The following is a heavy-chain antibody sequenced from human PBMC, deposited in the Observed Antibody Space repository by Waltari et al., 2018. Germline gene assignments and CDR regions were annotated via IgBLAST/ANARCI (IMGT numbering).Heavy chain of an antibody. Sequence: QVQLQESGPGLVKPSQTLSLTCTVSGGSISSGGYYWSWIRQHPGKGLEWIGYIYHSGSTYYNPALKSRVTISVDRSKNQFSLKLSSVTAADKAVYYCARVRSGYYDSSGYFDYWGQGTLVTVSS. J-gene: IGHJ4*02. CDR3: ARVRSGYYDSSGYFDY. V-gene: IGHV4-31*03. CDR1: GGSISSGGYY. D-gene: IGHD3-22*01. CDR2: IYHSGST.